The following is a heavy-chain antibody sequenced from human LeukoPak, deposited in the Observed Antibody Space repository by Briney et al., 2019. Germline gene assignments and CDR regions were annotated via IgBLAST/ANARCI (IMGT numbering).Heavy chain of an antibody. V-gene: IGHV3-23*01. CDR3: AKDGYSSGWYKPYYYYGMDV. J-gene: IGHJ6*02. CDR2: ISGSGGST. CDR1: GFTLSSYA. Sequence: GGSLRLSCAASGFTLSSYAMSWVRQAPGKGLERVSAISGSGGSTYYADSVKGRFTISRDNSKNTLYLQMSSLRAGDTAVYYCAKDGYSSGWYKPYYYYGMDVWGQGTTVTVSS. D-gene: IGHD6-19*01.